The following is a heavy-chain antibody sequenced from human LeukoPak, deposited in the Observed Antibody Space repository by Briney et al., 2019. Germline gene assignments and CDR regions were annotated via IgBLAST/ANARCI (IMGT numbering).Heavy chain of an antibody. CDR1: GFTFSSYW. D-gene: IGHD3-9*01. J-gene: IGHJ4*02. V-gene: IGHV3-7*01. CDR2: IKQDGREK. Sequence: GALRLSCAASGFTFSSYWMSWVRQAPGKGLEWVANIKQDGREKYSVDSVKGRFTISRDNAKNSLYLQMNSLRAEDTAVYYCARVEDYDILTGFDYWGQGTLVTVSP. CDR3: ARVEDYDILTGFDY.